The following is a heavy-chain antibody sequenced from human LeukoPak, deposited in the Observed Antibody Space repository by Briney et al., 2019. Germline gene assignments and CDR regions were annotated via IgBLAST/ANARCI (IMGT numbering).Heavy chain of an antibody. J-gene: IGHJ4*02. CDR3: ARGGARGVENVRSDY. CDR1: GDSISSGPYY. Sequence: SETLSLTCTVSGDSISSGPYYWGWIRQPPGKGLEWIGNIYYGENTYYNPSLKSRVTISIDTSNNQFYLKLSSLTAADTAVYYCARGGARGVENVRSDYWGQGTLVTVSS. V-gene: IGHV4-39*01. CDR2: IYYGENT. D-gene: IGHD3-10*01.